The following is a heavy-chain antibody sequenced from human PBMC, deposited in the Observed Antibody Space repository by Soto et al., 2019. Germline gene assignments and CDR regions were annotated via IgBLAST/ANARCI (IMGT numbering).Heavy chain of an antibody. Sequence: SETLSLTCTVSGGSISSYYWSWIRQPPGKGLEWIGYIYYSGSTNYNPSLKSRVTISVDTSKNQFSLKLSSVTAADTAVYYCARGEGIAVAGRNGWFDPWGQGTLVTVSS. J-gene: IGHJ5*02. CDR1: GGSISSYY. V-gene: IGHV4-59*08. D-gene: IGHD6-19*01. CDR3: ARGEGIAVAGRNGWFDP. CDR2: IYYSGST.